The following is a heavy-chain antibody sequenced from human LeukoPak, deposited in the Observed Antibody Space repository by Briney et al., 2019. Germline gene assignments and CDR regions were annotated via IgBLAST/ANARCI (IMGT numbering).Heavy chain of an antibody. Sequence: PGGSLRLSCAASGFTFSNYGMHWVRQAPGKGLEWVASIRYDGFNKYYADSLKGRFTISRDNSKNTLYLQMNSLRAEDTAVYYFAKKTTVGATVDAFDIWGQGTMVIVSS. V-gene: IGHV3-30*02. CDR2: IRYDGFNK. CDR3: AKKTTVGATVDAFDI. J-gene: IGHJ3*02. D-gene: IGHD1-26*01. CDR1: GFTFSNYG.